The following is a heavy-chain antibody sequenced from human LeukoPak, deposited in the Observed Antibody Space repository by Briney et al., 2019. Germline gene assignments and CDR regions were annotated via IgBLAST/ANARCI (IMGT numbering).Heavy chain of an antibody. CDR2: IYPGDSDT. V-gene: IGHV5-51*01. J-gene: IGHJ6*03. CDR1: GYSFTSYW. CDR3: ARWMTTVTTRYYYMDA. D-gene: IGHD4-17*01. Sequence: GESLKISCKGSGYSFTSYWIGWVRQMPGKGLEWMGIIYPGDSDTRYSPSFQGQVTISADKSISTAYLQWSSLKASDTAMYYCARWMTTVTTRYYYMDAWGKGTTVTISS.